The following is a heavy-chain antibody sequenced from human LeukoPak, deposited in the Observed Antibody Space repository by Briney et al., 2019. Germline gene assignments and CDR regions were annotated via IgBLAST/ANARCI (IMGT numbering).Heavy chain of an antibody. CDR3: AKGSSSYGHPISPLVDY. D-gene: IGHD3-10*01. Sequence: PGKSLRLSCAASGFDFTICGMHWVRQAPAKGLEWVAVISYDGSEKFYTDSVKGRFSNSRDNSRKLLYLQMNSLRTEDTAVYYCAKGSSSYGHPISPLVDYWGQGALVSVSS. V-gene: IGHV3-30*18. CDR1: GFDFTICG. CDR2: ISYDGSEK. J-gene: IGHJ4*02.